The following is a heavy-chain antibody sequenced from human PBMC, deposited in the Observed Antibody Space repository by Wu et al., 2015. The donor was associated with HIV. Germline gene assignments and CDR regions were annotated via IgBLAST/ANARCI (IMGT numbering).Heavy chain of an antibody. V-gene: IGHV1-2*02. CDR2: INPNNGGT. Sequence: QVQLEQSGAEVKRPGSSVTVSCKATGGIFRNYAFNWVRLAPGQGLQWMGWINPNNGGTNYAQKFQGRVTMTRDTSINTTYMTLSRLRSEDTAVYYCARERTMVRGVIGNNWFDPWGQGTLVTVSS. J-gene: IGHJ5*02. CDR3: ARERTMVRGVIGNNWFDP. D-gene: IGHD3-10*01. CDR1: GGIFRNYA.